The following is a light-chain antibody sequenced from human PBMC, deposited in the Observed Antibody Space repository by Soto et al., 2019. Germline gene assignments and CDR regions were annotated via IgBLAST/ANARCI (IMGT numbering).Light chain of an antibody. CDR3: QQSYSTPRT. J-gene: IGKJ2*01. CDR1: QSISSY. V-gene: IGKV1-39*01. CDR2: AAS. Sequence: DIPMTQSPSSLSASVGDRVTITCRASQSISSYLNWYQQKPGKAPKLLIYAASSLQSGVPSRFSGSGSGTDFTHTISSLQPEDFATYYCQQSYSTPRTFGQGTKLEIK.